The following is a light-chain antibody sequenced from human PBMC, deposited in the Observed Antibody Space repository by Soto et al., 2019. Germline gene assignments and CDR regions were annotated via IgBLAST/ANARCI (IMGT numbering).Light chain of an antibody. CDR1: QSVSSS. Sequence: EIVLTQSPGTLSVSPGERATLSCRASQSVSSSLAWYQQKPGQAPRLLISGASNGATGIPPKFSGSGSGTEFTLTVDSLQSDDIAVYYCQQYYNWPVTFGGGTMVDIK. J-gene: IGKJ4*01. CDR3: QQYYNWPVT. V-gene: IGKV3-15*01. CDR2: GAS.